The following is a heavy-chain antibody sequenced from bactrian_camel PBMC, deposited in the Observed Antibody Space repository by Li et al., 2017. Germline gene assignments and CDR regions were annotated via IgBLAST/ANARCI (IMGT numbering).Heavy chain of an antibody. Sequence: HVQLVESGGGSVQAGGSLRLSCTAPGFTAYSCAIDWYRQAAGKRREWVSTISFDGRALYADSVKGRFIISKDNAKNTLALQMNSLKPEDSARYYCAVVRTNRMTTPTMLARLVEFGYWGQGTQVTVS. V-gene: IGHV3S55*01. D-gene: IGHD3*01. CDR1: GFTAYSCA. J-gene: IGHJ6*01. CDR2: ISFDGRA. CDR3: AVVRTNRMTTPTMLARLVEFGY.